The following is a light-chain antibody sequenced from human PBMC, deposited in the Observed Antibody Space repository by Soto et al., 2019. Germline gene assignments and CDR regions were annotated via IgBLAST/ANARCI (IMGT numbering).Light chain of an antibody. CDR1: QSVSSSY. V-gene: IGKV3-20*01. J-gene: IGKJ2*01. CDR2: GAS. Sequence: EIVLTQSPGTLSLSPGERATLSCRASQSVSSSYLAWYQQKPAQAPRLLIYGASSSATGIPDRFSGSGSGTDFTLTISRLEPEDFAVYYCQQYGSSPRTFGQGTKLEIK. CDR3: QQYGSSPRT.